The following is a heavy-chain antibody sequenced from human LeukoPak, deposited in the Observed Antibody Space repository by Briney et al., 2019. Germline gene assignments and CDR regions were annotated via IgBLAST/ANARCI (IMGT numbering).Heavy chain of an antibody. CDR1: GGTFISYA. CDR2: IIPILGIA. CDR3: ARDLITPRTIVTPGYFDY. D-gene: IGHD4-23*01. J-gene: IGHJ4*02. Sequence: ASVKVSCKASGGTFISYAISWVRQAPGQGLEWMGRIIPILGIANYAQKLQGRVTITADKSTSTAYMELSSLRSEDTAVYYCARDLITPRTIVTPGYFDYWGQGTLVTVSS. V-gene: IGHV1-69*04.